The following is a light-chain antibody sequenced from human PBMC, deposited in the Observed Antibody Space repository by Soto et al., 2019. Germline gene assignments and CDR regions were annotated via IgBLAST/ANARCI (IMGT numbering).Light chain of an antibody. J-gene: IGKJ2*01. CDR1: QNVRTF. V-gene: IGKV3-11*01. Sequence: EVVLTQSPATLSLSPGERATLSCRASQNVRTFLDWYQQKPGQAPRLLIYGASNRATGIPARFSGSGSGTDFTLTISSLEPEDFAVYYCQQRSNGYTFGQGTKLQIK. CDR2: GAS. CDR3: QQRSNGYT.